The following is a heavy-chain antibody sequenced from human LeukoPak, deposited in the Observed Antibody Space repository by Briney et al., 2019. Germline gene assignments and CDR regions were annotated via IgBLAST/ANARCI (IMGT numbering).Heavy chain of an antibody. CDR1: GYALSELS. V-gene: IGHV1-24*01. CDR2: FDPEDAEK. Sequence: ASVKVSCKVSGYALSELSMHWVRQAPGEGLEWMGGFDPEDAEKIYAQKFQGRVTMTEDTSTDTAYMELSSLRSEDTAVYYCATTIFGVVNWGQGTLVTVSS. CDR3: ATTIFGVVN. D-gene: IGHD3-3*01. J-gene: IGHJ4*02.